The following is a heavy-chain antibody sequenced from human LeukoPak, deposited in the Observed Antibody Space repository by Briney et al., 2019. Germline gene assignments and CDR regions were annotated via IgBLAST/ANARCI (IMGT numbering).Heavy chain of an antibody. CDR1: GGSVSSYH. CDR2: VHNSGST. Sequence: PSETLSLTCTVSGGSVSSYHWSWVRQPPGEGLEWIAYVHNSGSTNYNPSLKSRVTISVDRSKNQFSLKMNSVTAADTAVYYCVRDWEGFNFDIWGQGTMVTVSS. V-gene: IGHV4-59*02. D-gene: IGHD1-26*01. J-gene: IGHJ3*02. CDR3: VRDWEGFNFDI.